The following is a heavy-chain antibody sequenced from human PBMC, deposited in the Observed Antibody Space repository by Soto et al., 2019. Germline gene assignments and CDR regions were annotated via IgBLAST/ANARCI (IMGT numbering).Heavy chain of an antibody. D-gene: IGHD4-17*01. J-gene: IGHJ6*02. Sequence: SETLSLTCTVSGGSISSYYWGWIRQPPGKGLEWIGYIYYSGSTNYNPSLKSRVTISVDTSKNQFSLKLSSVTAADTAVYYCARVGRDYGDSIYYYGMDVWGQGTTVAVSS. CDR1: GGSISSYY. CDR2: IYYSGST. V-gene: IGHV4-59*01. CDR3: ARVGRDYGDSIYYYGMDV.